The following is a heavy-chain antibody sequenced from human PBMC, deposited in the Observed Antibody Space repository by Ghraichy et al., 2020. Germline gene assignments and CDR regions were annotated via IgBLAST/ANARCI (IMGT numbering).Heavy chain of an antibody. Sequence: GGSLRLSCAASGFTFSSYSMNWVRQAPGKGLEWVSYIRSSDRKIEYVDSVKGRFTISTDNAKNSLYLQMNSLRDEDTAVYYCARDSDWAFDYWGQGTLVTVSS. V-gene: IGHV3-48*02. D-gene: IGHD3-9*01. CDR3: ARDSDWAFDY. CDR2: IRSSDRKI. J-gene: IGHJ4*02. CDR1: GFTFSSYS.